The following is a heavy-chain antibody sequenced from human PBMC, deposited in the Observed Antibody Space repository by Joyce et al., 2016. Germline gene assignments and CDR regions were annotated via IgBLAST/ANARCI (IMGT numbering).Heavy chain of an antibody. CDR2: VYYTGTT. V-gene: IGHV4-39*01. Sequence: QLQLQESGPGLVKPSETLSLTCAVSGDSIISTDYYWGWVRQPPGKGLEWIASVYYTGTTYYSPSLGRRVTISVDTSSNQLSLEMTSVTAADTAVYYCTNWVDPWGQGTLVTVSS. J-gene: IGHJ5*02. CDR3: TNWVDP. CDR1: GDSIISTDYY.